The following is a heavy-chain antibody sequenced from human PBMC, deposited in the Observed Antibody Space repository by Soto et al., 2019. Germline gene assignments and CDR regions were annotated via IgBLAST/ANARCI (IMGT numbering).Heavy chain of an antibody. CDR1: GFTFSSYG. V-gene: IGHV3-30*03. Sequence: GGSLRLSCAASGFTFSSYGMHWVRQAPGKGLEWVAVISYDGSNKYYADSVKGRFTISRDNSKNTLYLQMNSLRAEDTAVYYCARGGIVDVGAIVYWGQGALVTVSS. J-gene: IGHJ4*02. D-gene: IGHD1-26*01. CDR3: ARGGIVDVGAIVY. CDR2: ISYDGSNK.